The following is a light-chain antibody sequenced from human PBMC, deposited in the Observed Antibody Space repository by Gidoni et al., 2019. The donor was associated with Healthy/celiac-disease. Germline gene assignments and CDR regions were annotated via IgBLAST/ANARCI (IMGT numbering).Light chain of an antibody. J-gene: IGKJ4*01. CDR1: QSVSSSY. CDR3: QQYGSSLLT. Sequence: DIVLTQSPGTLSFSPGERATLSCRPSQSVSSSYLAWYQQKPGQAPRLLIYGASSRATGIPDRFSGSGSGTDFTLTISRLEPEDFAVYYCQQYGSSLLTFGGGTKVEIK. CDR2: GAS. V-gene: IGKV3-20*01.